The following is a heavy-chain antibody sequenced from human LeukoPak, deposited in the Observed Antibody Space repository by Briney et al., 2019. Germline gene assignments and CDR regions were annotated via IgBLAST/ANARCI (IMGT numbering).Heavy chain of an antibody. CDR1: GFTVSSYS. CDR3: ARGSTYYDSSGQVPFDY. CDR2: ISGSSSTI. Sequence: GGSLRLSCAASGFTVSSYSMNWVRQAPGKGLEWGSYISGSSSTIYYADSVKGRFTISRDNGKNTLYLQMNSLRAEDTAVYYCARGSTYYDSSGQVPFDYWGQGTLVTVSS. V-gene: IGHV3-48*01. D-gene: IGHD3-22*01. J-gene: IGHJ4*02.